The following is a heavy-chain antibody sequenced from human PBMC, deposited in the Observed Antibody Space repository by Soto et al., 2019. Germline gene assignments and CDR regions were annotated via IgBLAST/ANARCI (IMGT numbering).Heavy chain of an antibody. Sequence: EVQLVESGGGLVQPGGSLRLSCAASGFTFSDYWMHWVRQAPGKGLVWVSRINSDGSRTSYADSVKGRFTISRDNAKNTLFLQLNSLRAEDTAVYYCASPGVVVPPTSSDYWGQGTLVTVSS. CDR3: ASPGVVVPPTSSDY. J-gene: IGHJ4*02. CDR2: INSDGSRT. V-gene: IGHV3-74*01. CDR1: GFTFSDYW. D-gene: IGHD2-15*01.